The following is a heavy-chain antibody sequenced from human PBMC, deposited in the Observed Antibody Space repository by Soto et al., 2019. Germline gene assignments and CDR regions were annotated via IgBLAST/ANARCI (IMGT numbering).Heavy chain of an antibody. CDR3: ARDTSYYGMDV. D-gene: IGHD3-3*01. Sequence: AASVKVSCKASGYTFTSYAMHWVRQAPGQRLEWMGWINAGNGNTKYSQKFQGRVTITRDTSASTAYMELSSLRSEDTAVYYCARDTSYYGMDVWGQGTTVTVSS. V-gene: IGHV1-3*01. J-gene: IGHJ6*02. CDR1: GYTFTSYA. CDR2: INAGNGNT.